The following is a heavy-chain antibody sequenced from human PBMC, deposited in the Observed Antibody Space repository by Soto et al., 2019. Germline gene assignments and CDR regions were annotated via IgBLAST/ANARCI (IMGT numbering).Heavy chain of an antibody. V-gene: IGHV1-69*02. CDR2: IIPILGIA. CDR3: ARVSIAAHPDYYYYMAV. D-gene: IGHD6-6*01. J-gene: IGHJ6*03. CDR1: GGTFSSYT. Sequence: SVKVSCKASGGTFSSYTISWVRQAPGQGLEWMGRIIPILGIANYAQKFQGRVTITADKSTSTAYMELSSLRSEDTAVYYCARVSIAAHPDYYYYMAVWGKGTTVTVSS.